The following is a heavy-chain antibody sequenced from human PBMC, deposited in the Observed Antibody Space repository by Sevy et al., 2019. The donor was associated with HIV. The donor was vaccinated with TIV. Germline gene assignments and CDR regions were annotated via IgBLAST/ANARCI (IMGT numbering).Heavy chain of an antibody. D-gene: IGHD3-10*01. Sequence: GGSLRLSCAASGFTFDDYAMHWVRQAPGKGLELVSRIDWDGGSTYYADSVKGRFTISRDNSKNSLYLQMNSLRAEDTAFYYCAKGSGGSGSYYDSWGQGTLVTVSS. J-gene: IGHJ4*02. CDR2: IDWDGGST. CDR1: GFTFDDYA. CDR3: AKGSGGSGSYYDS. V-gene: IGHV3-43D*04.